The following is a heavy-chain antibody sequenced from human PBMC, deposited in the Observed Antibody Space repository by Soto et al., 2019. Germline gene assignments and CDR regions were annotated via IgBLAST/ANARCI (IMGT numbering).Heavy chain of an antibody. V-gene: IGHV4-59*01. J-gene: IGHJ5*02. CDR3: ARAQSAITIFGVVIRSFDP. CDR1: GGSISSYY. Sequence: PSETLSLTCTVSGGSISSYYWSWIRQPPGKGLEWIGYIYYSGSTNYNPSLKSRVTISVDTSKNQFSLKLSSVTAADTAVYYCARAQSAITIFGVVIRSFDPWGQGTLVTVPQ. CDR2: IYYSGST. D-gene: IGHD3-3*01.